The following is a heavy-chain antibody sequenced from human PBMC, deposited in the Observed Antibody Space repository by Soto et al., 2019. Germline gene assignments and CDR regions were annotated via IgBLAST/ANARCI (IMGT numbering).Heavy chain of an antibody. V-gene: IGHV1-58*01. CDR3: ARSIVVVTALDY. CDR1: GFTFTNSA. CDR2: IVVGSGNT. D-gene: IGHD2-21*02. J-gene: IGHJ4*02. Sequence: SVKVSCKASGFTFTNSAVRWVRQARGQRLEWIGWIVVGSGNTNYAQKFQERVTITRDTSASTAYMELSSLRSEDTAVYYCARSIVVVTALDYWGQGTLVTVSS.